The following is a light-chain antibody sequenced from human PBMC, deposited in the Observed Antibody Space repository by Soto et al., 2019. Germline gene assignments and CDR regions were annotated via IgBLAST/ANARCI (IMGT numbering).Light chain of an antibody. J-gene: IGKJ2*01. Sequence: DLQMTQSPSSLSASVGDRVTITCRASQSIAYYVNWFQQKPGKAPKLLIYAASSLQSGVPSRFSGSGSATDFTLTISSLQPEDFATYYCQQSSNSPMYTFGQGT. CDR2: AAS. CDR3: QQSSNSPMYT. V-gene: IGKV1-39*01. CDR1: QSIAYY.